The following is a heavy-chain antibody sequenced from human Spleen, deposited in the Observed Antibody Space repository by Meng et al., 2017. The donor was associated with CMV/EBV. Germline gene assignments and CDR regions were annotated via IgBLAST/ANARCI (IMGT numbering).Heavy chain of an antibody. CDR2: IDPTSGDT. J-gene: IGHJ4*02. V-gene: IGHV1-2*02. CDR1: GYTFSGHY. Sequence: ASVKVSCKASGYTFSGHYMHWVRQAPGQGLEWMGWIDPTSGDTKYAERFQGRVTMTRDTSTSTAYMELSRLRSDDTAVYFCARVYGTYFSGFFFFDHWGQGTLVTVSS. CDR3: ARVYGTYFSGFFFFDH. D-gene: IGHD3-3*01.